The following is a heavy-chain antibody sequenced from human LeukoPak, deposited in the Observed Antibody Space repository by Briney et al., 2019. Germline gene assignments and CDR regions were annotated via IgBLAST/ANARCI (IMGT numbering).Heavy chain of an antibody. D-gene: IGHD5-24*01. J-gene: IGHJ4*02. CDR2: IYSGGST. Sequence: TGGSLRLSCAASGFTFSSYAMSWVRQAPGKGLEWVSVIYSGGSTYYADSVKGRFTISRDNSKNTLYLQMNSLRAEDTAVYYCARDHSGDGYNFDYWGQGTLVTVSS. V-gene: IGHV3-53*01. CDR3: ARDHSGDGYNFDY. CDR1: GFTFSSYA.